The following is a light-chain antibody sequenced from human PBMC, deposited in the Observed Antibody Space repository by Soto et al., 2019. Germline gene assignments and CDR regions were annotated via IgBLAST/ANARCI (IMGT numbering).Light chain of an antibody. CDR2: LGS. V-gene: IGKV2-28*01. Sequence: DIVMTQSPLSLPVTPGEPASISCRSNQSLLHSNGYNFLDWYLQKPGQSPHLLVYLGSNRASGVPDRFSGSGSGTDITLNISRVEAGDVGVYYCMQAHQPGFTFGPGTRVDIK. CDR3: MQAHQPGFT. CDR1: QSLLHSNGYNF. J-gene: IGKJ3*01.